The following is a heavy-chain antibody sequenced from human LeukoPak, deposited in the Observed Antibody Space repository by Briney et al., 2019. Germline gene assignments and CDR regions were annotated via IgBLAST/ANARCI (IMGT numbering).Heavy chain of an antibody. V-gene: IGHV1-2*02. CDR1: GYTFTDYY. J-gene: IGHJ4*02. CDR2: INPNSGGT. Sequence: GASVKVSCKASGYTFTDYYMHWVRQAPGQGLEWMGWINPNSGGTNFAQKFQGRVAMTRDTSISTAYLELGSLRSDDTAVYFCARARWQLVPYFDYWAQGTLVTVSS. CDR3: ARARWQLVPYFDY. D-gene: IGHD6-6*01.